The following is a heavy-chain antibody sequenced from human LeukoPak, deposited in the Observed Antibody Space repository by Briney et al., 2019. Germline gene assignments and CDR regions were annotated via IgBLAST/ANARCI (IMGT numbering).Heavy chain of an antibody. D-gene: IGHD6-19*01. CDR1: GGSISSSNYY. Sequence: SETLPLTCTVSGGSISSSNYYWGWIRQPPGKGLEWIGNIYYSGSTYYNPSLKSRVTISVDTSKNHFSLKLSSVTAADTAVYYCARLVAVAGVFDYWGQGTLVTVSS. CDR2: IYYSGST. J-gene: IGHJ4*02. V-gene: IGHV4-39*02. CDR3: ARLVAVAGVFDY.